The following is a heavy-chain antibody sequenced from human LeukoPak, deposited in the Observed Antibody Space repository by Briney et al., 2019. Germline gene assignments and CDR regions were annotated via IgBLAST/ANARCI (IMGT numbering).Heavy chain of an antibody. Sequence: SSVTLSRKASGGTFSYYAISWVRLAPGQGLEWMGRIIPSLGITNYAHNLQGRVTITADKSTSTAYMELSSLRSEDTAVYYCARSHSDFGDDSWGQGSLVTVSS. CDR1: GGTFSYYA. V-gene: IGHV1-69*04. D-gene: IGHD3-3*01. CDR3: ARSHSDFGDDS. CDR2: IIPSLGIT. J-gene: IGHJ4*02.